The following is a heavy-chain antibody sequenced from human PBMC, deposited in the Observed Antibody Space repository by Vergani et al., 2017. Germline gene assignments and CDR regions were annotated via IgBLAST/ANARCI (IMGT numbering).Heavy chain of an antibody. V-gene: IGHV1-69-2*01. CDR1: GYTFTDHY. J-gene: IGHJ4*02. CDR2: VDPEDGET. Sequence: EVQLVQSGAEVKKPGATMKISCKVSGYTFTDHYMHWVTQAPGKGLEWMGLVDPEDGETIYAEKFKGRVTIAADTSTDTAHLELSSLRSEHTAVYYCATILTDYYDSSGYYQNWGQGTLVTVSS. CDR3: ATILTDYYDSSGYYQN. D-gene: IGHD3-22*01.